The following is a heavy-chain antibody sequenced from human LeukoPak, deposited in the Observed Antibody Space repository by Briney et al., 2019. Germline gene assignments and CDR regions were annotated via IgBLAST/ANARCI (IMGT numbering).Heavy chain of an antibody. CDR2: IYPSDSDT. Sequence: GESLKISCKASGYSFSSYWIGWVRQMPGKALEWMGIIYPSDSDTKYSPSFEGQVAISVDKSTSTAYVEWSSLKASGTAMYYCARRGRDGYFSLDYWGQGTLVTVSS. CDR1: GYSFSSYW. V-gene: IGHV5-51*01. D-gene: IGHD5-24*01. J-gene: IGHJ4*02. CDR3: ARRGRDGYFSLDY.